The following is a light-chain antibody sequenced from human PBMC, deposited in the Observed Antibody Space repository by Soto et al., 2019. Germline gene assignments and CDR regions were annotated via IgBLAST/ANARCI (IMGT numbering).Light chain of an antibody. CDR1: SSNIGPGYD. J-gene: IGLJ1*01. CDR2: ANK. V-gene: IGLV1-40*01. CDR3: QSYDTSPSGYV. Sequence: QSVLTQPPSVSGAPGRRVTISCTGSSSNIGPGYDVHWYQQLPGTAPKLLIYANKNRPAGVPDRFSASKSGTSASLAITGLQAEDEADYYCQSYDTSPSGYVFGGGTKLTVL.